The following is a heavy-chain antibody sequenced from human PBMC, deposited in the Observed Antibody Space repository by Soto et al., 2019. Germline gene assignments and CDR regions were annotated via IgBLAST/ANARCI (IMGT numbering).Heavy chain of an antibody. Sequence: EVQLVESGGGLIQPGGSLRLSCAASGLTVSNAYMAWVRQAQGMGLELVSVIYDNGTTYYADSVKGRFTISRDTSTNTLSLQMDSLRAEDTAVYYCVRPLPSGRNYGLDVWGQGTTVTVSS. CDR3: VRPLPSGRNYGLDV. D-gene: IGHD3-10*01. CDR2: IYDNGTT. CDR1: GLTVSNAY. J-gene: IGHJ6*02. V-gene: IGHV3-53*01.